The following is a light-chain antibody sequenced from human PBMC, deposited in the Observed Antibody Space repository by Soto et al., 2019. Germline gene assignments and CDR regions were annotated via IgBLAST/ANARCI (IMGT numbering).Light chain of an antibody. J-gene: IGKJ1*01. CDR3: QQYNSYPWT. Sequence: DIQMTQSPSTLSASVGDRVTITCRASQSISTWLAWYQQKPGKAPKLLIFNAFTLQRGVPSRFRGGGSGTEFTLTINSLHPDDSAIYYCQQYNSYPWTFGLGTKVDIK. CDR1: QSISTW. CDR2: NAF. V-gene: IGKV1-5*01.